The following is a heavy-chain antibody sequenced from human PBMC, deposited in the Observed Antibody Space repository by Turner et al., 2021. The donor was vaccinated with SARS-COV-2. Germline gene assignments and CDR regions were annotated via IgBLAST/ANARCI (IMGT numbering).Heavy chain of an antibody. D-gene: IGHD2-15*01. V-gene: IGHV3-53*01. J-gene: IGHJ4*02. CDR3: ARDLGGLRFDY. Sequence: EQQVGSGGGMIQPGGSLRSSCAASGFTVSSNYMSWVRQAPGKGLEWVSVIYSGGSTFYADSVKGRFTISRDNSKNTLYLQMSSLTAEDTAVYYCARDLGGLRFDYWGQGTLVTVSS. CDR1: GFTVSSNY. CDR2: IYSGGST.